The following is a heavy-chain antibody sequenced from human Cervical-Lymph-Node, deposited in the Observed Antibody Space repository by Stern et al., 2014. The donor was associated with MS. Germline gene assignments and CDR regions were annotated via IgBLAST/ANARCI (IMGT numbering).Heavy chain of an antibody. CDR3: AHLYYYDSSGYPDV. Sequence: ESGPTLVKPTQTLTLTCTFSGFSLSTRGVGVGRIRQHAGPALEWPALIYWDDDKRYSPSLKSRLTITKDTSKNQVVLTMTNMDPVDTATYYCAHLYYYDSSGYPDVWGQGTTVTVSS. D-gene: IGHD3-22*01. V-gene: IGHV2-5*02. CDR2: IYWDDDK. J-gene: IGHJ6*02. CDR1: GFSLSTRGVG.